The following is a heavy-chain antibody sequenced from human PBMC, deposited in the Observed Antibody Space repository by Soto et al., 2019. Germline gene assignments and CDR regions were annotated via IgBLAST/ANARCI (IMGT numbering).Heavy chain of an antibody. CDR3: ARLVSSRYGVDWFDP. D-gene: IGHD6-13*01. J-gene: IGHJ5*02. V-gene: IGHV4-59*01. CDR2: IYYSGST. Sequence: GPGPSTPSETLSLTCTVSGGSISSYHWSRIRQPPGKGLEWIGYIYYSGSTNYNPSLKSRVTISVDTSKKQFSLNLSSVTAADTAVYYCARLVSSRYGVDWFDPWGQGTQVTVSS. CDR1: GGSISSYH.